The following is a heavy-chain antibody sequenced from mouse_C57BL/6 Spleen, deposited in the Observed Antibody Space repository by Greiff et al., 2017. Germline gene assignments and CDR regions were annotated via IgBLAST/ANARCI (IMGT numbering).Heavy chain of an antibody. CDR2: INPSSGYT. V-gene: IGHV1-7*01. CDR3: ARTFITTVVPFDY. J-gene: IGHJ2*01. Sequence: QVQLQQSGAELAKPGASVKLSCKASGYTFTSYWMHWVKQRPGQGLEWIGYINPSSGYTKYNQKFKDKATLTADKSSSTAYMQLISLTYEDSAVYYCARTFITTVVPFDYWGQGTTLTVSS. CDR1: GYTFTSYW. D-gene: IGHD1-1*01.